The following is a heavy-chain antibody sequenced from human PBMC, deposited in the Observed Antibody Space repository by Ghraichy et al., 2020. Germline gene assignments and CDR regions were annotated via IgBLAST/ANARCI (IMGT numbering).Heavy chain of an antibody. V-gene: IGHV4-59*08. CDR1: GGSISSYY. Sequence: SQTLSLTCTVSGGSISSYYWSWIRQPPGKGLEWIGYIYYSGSTNYNPSLKSRVTISVDTSKNQFSLKLSSVTAADTAVYYFAGYLTTVTRAPYYFDYWGQGTLVTVSS. J-gene: IGHJ4*02. D-gene: IGHD4-17*01. CDR2: IYYSGST. CDR3: AGYLTTVTRAPYYFDY.